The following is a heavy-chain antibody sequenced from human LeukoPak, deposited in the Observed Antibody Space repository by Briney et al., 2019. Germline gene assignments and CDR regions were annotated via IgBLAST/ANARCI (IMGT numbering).Heavy chain of an antibody. CDR2: IYYSGST. D-gene: IGHD5-18*01. Sequence: SETLSLTCTVSGGSFSSGSYYWSWIRQPPGKGLEWLGYIYYSGSTNYSPSLKSRVSISVATSKNQFSLKLNSVTAADTAVYYCARGALPSGYSYGYYFDYWGQGTLVTVSS. V-gene: IGHV4-61*01. J-gene: IGHJ4*02. CDR1: GGSFSSGSYY. CDR3: ARGALPSGYSYGYYFDY.